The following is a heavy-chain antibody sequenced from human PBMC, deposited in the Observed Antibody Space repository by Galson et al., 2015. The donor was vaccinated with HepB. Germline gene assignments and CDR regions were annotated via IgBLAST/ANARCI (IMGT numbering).Heavy chain of an antibody. CDR1: GFTFSSYS. D-gene: IGHD3-22*01. CDR3: ARATYYYDSSGYSPFDY. J-gene: IGHJ4*02. V-gene: IGHV3-48*01. Sequence: SLRLSCAASGFTFSSYSMNWVRQAPGKGLEWVSYISSSSSTIYYADSVKGRFTISRDNAKNSLYLQMNSLRAEDTAVYYCARATYYYDSSGYSPFDYWGQGTLVTVSS. CDR2: ISSSSSTI.